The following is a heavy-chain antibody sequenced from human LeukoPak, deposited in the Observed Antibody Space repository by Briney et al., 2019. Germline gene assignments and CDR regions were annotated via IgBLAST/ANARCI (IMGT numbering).Heavy chain of an antibody. CDR3: AKDFMGYSGSGSQYYYYYMDV. CDR2: ISGSGGST. J-gene: IGHJ6*03. V-gene: IGHV3-23*01. Sequence: GGSLRLSCAASGFTFSSYGMSWVRQAPGKGLEWVSAISGSGGSTYYADSVKGRCTISRDISKNTLYLQMNSLRAEDTAIYYCAKDFMGYSGSGSQYYYYYMDVWGKGTTVTVSS. CDR1: GFTFSSYG. D-gene: IGHD3-10*01.